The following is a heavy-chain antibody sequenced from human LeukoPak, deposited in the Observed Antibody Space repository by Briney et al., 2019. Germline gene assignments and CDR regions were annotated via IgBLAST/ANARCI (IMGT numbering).Heavy chain of an antibody. CDR1: GGTFSSYA. V-gene: IGHV1-69*13. CDR3: ARAFARSPPHYYYMDV. CDR2: IIPIFGTA. J-gene: IGHJ6*03. Sequence: SVKVSCKASGGTFSSYAISWVRQAPGQGLEWMGGIIPIFGTANYAQKFQGRVTITADESTSTAYMELSSLRSEDTAVYYCARAFARSPPHYYYMDVWGKGTTVTVSS.